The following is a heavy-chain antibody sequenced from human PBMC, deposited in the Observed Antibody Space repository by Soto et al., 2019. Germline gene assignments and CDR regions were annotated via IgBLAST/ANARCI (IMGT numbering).Heavy chain of an antibody. V-gene: IGHV4-39*01. J-gene: IGHJ4*02. D-gene: IGHD2-8*01. CDR1: GGSLSIINYC. CDR3: VSQRTSVLTQAYFDY. Sequence: SETLSLTCTVSGGSLSIINYCWGWIRQSPGKGLEWIGRVYYRGRSYFKSSVKSRVTISGDTSKNQFSLNLNSVTASDTAVYYCVSQRTSVLTQAYFDYWGPGALVTVSS. CDR2: VYYRGRS.